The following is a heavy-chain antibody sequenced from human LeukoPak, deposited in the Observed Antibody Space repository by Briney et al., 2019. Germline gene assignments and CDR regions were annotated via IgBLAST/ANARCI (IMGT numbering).Heavy chain of an antibody. CDR2: ISGSGGST. V-gene: IGHV3-23*01. J-gene: IGHJ5*02. D-gene: IGHD3-3*01. CDR1: GFTFSSYA. CDR3: ARGRSGYYDFWSGYFYPGATANWFDP. Sequence: GGSLRLSCAASGFTFSSYAMSWVRQAPGKGLEWVSAISGSGGSTYYADSVKGRFTISRDNSKNTLYLQMNSLRAEDTAVYYCARGRSGYYDFWSGYFYPGATANWFDPWGQGTLVTVSS.